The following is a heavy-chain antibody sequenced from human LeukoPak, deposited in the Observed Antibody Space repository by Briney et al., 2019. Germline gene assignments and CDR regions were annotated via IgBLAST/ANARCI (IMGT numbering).Heavy chain of an antibody. Sequence: SETLSLTCTVSGGSISSGGYYWSWLRQHPGKGLEWIGYIYYSGSTYYNPSLKSRVTISVDTSKNQFSLKLSSVTAADTAVYYCASDAGNWFDPWGQGTLVTVSS. V-gene: IGHV4-31*03. CDR2: IYYSGST. J-gene: IGHJ5*02. D-gene: IGHD6-13*01. CDR3: ASDAGNWFDP. CDR1: GGSISSGGYY.